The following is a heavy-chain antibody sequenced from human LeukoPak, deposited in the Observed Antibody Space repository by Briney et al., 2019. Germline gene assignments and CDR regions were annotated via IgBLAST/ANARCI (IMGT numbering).Heavy chain of an antibody. D-gene: IGHD5/OR15-5a*01. CDR1: GFTFSSYA. V-gene: IGHV3-30-3*01. CDR2: ISYDGSNK. J-gene: IGHJ4*02. Sequence: PGRSLRLSCAASGFTFSSYAMHWVRQAPGKGLEWVAVISYDGSNKYYADSVKGRFTISRDNSKNTLYLQMNSLRADDTAVYYCARGSVWQPVDYWGQGTLVTVSS. CDR3: ARGSVWQPVDY.